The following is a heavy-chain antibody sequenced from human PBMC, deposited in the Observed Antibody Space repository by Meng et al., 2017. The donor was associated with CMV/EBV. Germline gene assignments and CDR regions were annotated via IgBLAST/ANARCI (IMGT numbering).Heavy chain of an antibody. CDR3: ARGGAARLRGWIDP. Sequence: DSRFTFSDYYMNWIRQAPGKGLEWVSYISSSGSTIYYADSVKGRFTISRDNAKNSLYLKMNSLRAEDTAVYYCARGGAARLRGWIDPWGQGTLVTVSS. CDR1: RFTFSDYY. J-gene: IGHJ5*02. D-gene: IGHD6-6*01. CDR2: ISSSGSTI. V-gene: IGHV3-11*01.